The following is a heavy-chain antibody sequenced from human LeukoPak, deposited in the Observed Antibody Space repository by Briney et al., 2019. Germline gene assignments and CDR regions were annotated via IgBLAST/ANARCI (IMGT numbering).Heavy chain of an antibody. CDR1: GFTVSSNY. Sequence: GGSLRLSCAASGFTVSSNYMNWVRQAPGKGLEWVSSISYTGTYIYYADSVKGRFTISRDNTRNSLSLQMNNLGDEDTAVYYCARNRGGQQFDCWGQGTLLTVSS. V-gene: IGHV3-21*01. D-gene: IGHD3-10*01. J-gene: IGHJ4*02. CDR2: ISYTGTYI. CDR3: ARNRGGQQFDC.